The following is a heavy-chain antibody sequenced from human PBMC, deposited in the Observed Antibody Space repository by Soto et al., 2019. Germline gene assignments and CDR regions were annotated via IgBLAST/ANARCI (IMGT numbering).Heavy chain of an antibody. D-gene: IGHD3-22*01. CDR2: IYYSGST. CDR1: GGSVSSGSYY. CDR3: ARSYYYDSSGLSPWEVDY. V-gene: IGHV4-61*01. Sequence: SETLSLTCTVSGGSVSSGSYYWSWIRQPPGKGLEWIGYIYYSGSTNYYPSLKSRVTISVNTSKNQFSLKLSSVTAADTAVYYCARSYYYDSSGLSPWEVDYWGQGTLVTVSS. J-gene: IGHJ4*02.